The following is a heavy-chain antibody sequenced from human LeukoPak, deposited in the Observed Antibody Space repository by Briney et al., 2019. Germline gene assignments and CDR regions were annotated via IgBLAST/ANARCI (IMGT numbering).Heavy chain of an antibody. CDR3: AGGLIFGVTIRAFDI. V-gene: IGHV4-61*02. Sequence: TSQTLSLTCTVSGGSISSGGYYWSWIRQPAGKGLEWIGRIYTSGSTNYNPSLKSRVTMSVDTSKNQFSLKLSSVTAADTAVYYCAGGLIFGVTIRAFDIWGQGTMVTVSS. CDR2: IYTSGST. D-gene: IGHD3-3*01. J-gene: IGHJ3*02. CDR1: GGSISSGGYY.